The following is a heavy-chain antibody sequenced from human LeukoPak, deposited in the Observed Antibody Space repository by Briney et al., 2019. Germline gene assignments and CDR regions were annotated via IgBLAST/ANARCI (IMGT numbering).Heavy chain of an antibody. CDR3: ARERQDTIIHSGAFDI. CDR1: GLTFSNYF. CDR2: IANDGSHT. Sequence: PGRSLRLSCAASGLTFSNYFMHWVRQAPGKGLEWVADIANDGSHTFYVESVKGRFTISRDNSKNTLYLQMNSLRVEDTAVYFCARERQDTIIHSGAFDIWGQGTMVTVSS. D-gene: IGHD3-10*01. J-gene: IGHJ3*02. V-gene: IGHV3-30-3*01.